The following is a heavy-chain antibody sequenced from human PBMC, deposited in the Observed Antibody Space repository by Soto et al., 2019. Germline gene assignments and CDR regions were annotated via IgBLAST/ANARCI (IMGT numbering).Heavy chain of an antibody. V-gene: IGHV4-61*08. D-gene: IGHD3-10*01. J-gene: IGHJ6*02. Sequence: SETLSLTCSVSGGSISSGDYYWNWIRQPPGKGLEWIGHIYYSGSTNYNPSLKSRVTISVDTSKNQFSLKLSSVTAADTAVYYCARDIVTGGGLYGSGPYYHYYGMDVWGQGTTVTVSS. CDR3: ARDIVTGGGLYGSGPYYHYYGMDV. CDR2: IYYSGST. CDR1: GGSISSGDYY.